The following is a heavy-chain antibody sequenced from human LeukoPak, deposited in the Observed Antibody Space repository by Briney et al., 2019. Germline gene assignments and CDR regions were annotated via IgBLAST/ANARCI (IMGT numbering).Heavy chain of an antibody. CDR2: IRYDGSNK. CDR3: AKDRSGSHFDY. CDR1: GFSFSTYN. V-gene: IGHV3-30*02. D-gene: IGHD1-26*01. J-gene: IGHJ4*02. Sequence: GGSLRLSCAASGFSFSTYNMHWVRQAPGKGLEWLAFIRYDGSNKYYADSVKGRFTVSRDNSKNTLYLQMNSLRPDDMAVYYCAKDRSGSHFDYWGQGTLVTVSS.